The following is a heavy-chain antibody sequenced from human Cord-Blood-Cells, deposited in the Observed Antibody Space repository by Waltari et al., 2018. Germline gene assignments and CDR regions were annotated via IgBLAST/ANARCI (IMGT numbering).Heavy chain of an antibody. J-gene: IGHJ3*02. CDR2: ISGSGGST. D-gene: IGHD3-3*01. V-gene: IGHV3-23*01. Sequence: EVQLLESGGGVVQPGGSLRLSCAASGFPFSRSAMSWVRQAPGKGLEWVSAISGSGGSTYYADTVKGRFTISRDNSKNTLYLQMNSLRAEDTAVYYCAKAPYDFWSGYSPGAFDIWVQGTMVTVSS. CDR3: AKAPYDFWSGYSPGAFDI. CDR1: GFPFSRSA.